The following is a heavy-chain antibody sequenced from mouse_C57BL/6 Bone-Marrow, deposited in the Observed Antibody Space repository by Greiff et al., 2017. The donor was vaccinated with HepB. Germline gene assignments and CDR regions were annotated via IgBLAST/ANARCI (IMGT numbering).Heavy chain of an antibody. CDR1: GFNIKDYY. CDR3: ARYWEGEYYAMDY. J-gene: IGHJ4*01. CDR2: IDPEDGET. V-gene: IGHV14-2*01. D-gene: IGHD4-1*01. Sequence: VQLKESGAELVKPGASVKLSCTASGFNIKDYYMHWVKQRTEQGLEWIGRIDPEDGETKYAPKFQGKATITADTSSNTAYLQLSSLTSEDTAVYYCARYWEGEYYAMDYWGQGTSVTVSS.